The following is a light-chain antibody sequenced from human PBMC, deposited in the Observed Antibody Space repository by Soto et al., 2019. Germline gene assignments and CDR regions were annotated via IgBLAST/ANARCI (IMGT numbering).Light chain of an antibody. J-gene: IGKJ1*01. CDR2: GAS. Sequence: EIVMTQSPATLSVSPGERATLSCRASQSVSSNLAWYQQKPGQAPRLLIFGASTRATGIPARFSGSGSGTEFTHTISSLQAEDFAVYYRKQYNNRPPRGRTFGQGTKVEIK. CDR1: QSVSSN. V-gene: IGKV3-15*01. CDR3: KQYNNRPPRGRT.